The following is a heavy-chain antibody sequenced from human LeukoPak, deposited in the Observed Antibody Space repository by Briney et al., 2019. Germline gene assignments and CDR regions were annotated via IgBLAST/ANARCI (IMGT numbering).Heavy chain of an antibody. D-gene: IGHD2-8*01. J-gene: IGHJ3*02. CDR2: IKQDGNEK. CDR1: GFRFNTYW. CDR3: ARDQWGINDAFDI. V-gene: IGHV3-7*01. Sequence: GGSLRLSCAASGFRFNTYWMSWVRQAPGKGLEWVANIKQDGNEKYYADSVKGRFTISRDNSKNTPYLQMNSLRAEDTAVYYCARDQWGINDAFDIWGQGTMVTVSS.